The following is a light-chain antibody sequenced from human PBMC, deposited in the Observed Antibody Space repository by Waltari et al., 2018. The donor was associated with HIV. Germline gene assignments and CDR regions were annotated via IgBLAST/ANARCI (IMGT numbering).Light chain of an antibody. J-gene: IGKJ5*01. CDR1: QSVSSSY. CDR3: QQYGSSCT. CDR2: AAS. Sequence: EIVLTQSPGTLSLSPGETATLSCRASQSVSSSYLAWYQQKTGQAPRLLIDAASSRATGIPDRFGGSGSGTDFTLTISRLEPEDFAVYYCQQYGSSCTFGQGTRLEIK. V-gene: IGKV3-20*01.